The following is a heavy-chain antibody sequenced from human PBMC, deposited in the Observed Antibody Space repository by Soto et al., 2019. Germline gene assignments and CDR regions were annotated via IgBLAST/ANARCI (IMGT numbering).Heavy chain of an antibody. CDR3: ARYRREAVAGYTLDN. V-gene: IGHV4-30-4*02. Sequence: SETLSLTCSVSGGTINSGDYFWSWIRQPPGKGLEWIGSIFYTGSTYYSPSLKSRASMSMDTSKSQFSLKVNSMTAADTAVYYCARYRREAVAGYTLDNWGQGILVTVSS. D-gene: IGHD6-13*01. J-gene: IGHJ4*02. CDR1: GGTINSGDYF. CDR2: IFYTGST.